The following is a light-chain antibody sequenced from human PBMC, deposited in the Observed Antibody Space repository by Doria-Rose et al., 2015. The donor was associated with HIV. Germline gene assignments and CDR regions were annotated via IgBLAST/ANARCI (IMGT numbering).Light chain of an antibody. CDR2: DGS. J-gene: IGKJ1*01. V-gene: IGKV3-20*01. CDR3: HQYGTSWT. CDR1: QSFSSTY. Sequence: TQSLGTLSLSPGERATLSCRASQSFSSTYLAWYQQKPSQAPSLLIYDGSTRATGIPDRFSASGSGTDFTLTINRLEPEDFALYYCHQYGTSWTFGQGTKVEI.